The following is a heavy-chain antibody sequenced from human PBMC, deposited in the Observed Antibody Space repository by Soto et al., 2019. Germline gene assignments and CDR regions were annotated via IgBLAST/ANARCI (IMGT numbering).Heavy chain of an antibody. CDR3: ARDEGGGDYVWYFDL. D-gene: IGHD4-17*01. CDR2: IIPIFGTA. Sequence: QVQLVQSGAAVKKPGSSVKVSCKASGGTFSSYAISWVRQAPGQGLEWMGGIIPIFGTANYAQKFQGRVTITADESTSTAYRELSSLRSEDTAVYYCARDEGGGDYVWYFDLWGRGTLVTVSS. J-gene: IGHJ2*01. CDR1: GGTFSSYA. V-gene: IGHV1-69*12.